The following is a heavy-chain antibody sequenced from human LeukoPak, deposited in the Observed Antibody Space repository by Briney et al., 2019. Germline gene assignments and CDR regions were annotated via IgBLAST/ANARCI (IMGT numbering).Heavy chain of an antibody. CDR2: ISSSGSII. Sequence: PGGSLKLSCAASGFTFSSYEMSWVRQAPGKGLEWVSCISSSGSIIDNADSVKGRFTMSRDNAKNSLYLQMNSLRAEDTAVYYCARLLTGYTWYFDYWGQGTLVTVSS. CDR1: GFTFSSYE. V-gene: IGHV3-48*03. CDR3: ARLLTGYTWYFDY. D-gene: IGHD7-27*01. J-gene: IGHJ4*02.